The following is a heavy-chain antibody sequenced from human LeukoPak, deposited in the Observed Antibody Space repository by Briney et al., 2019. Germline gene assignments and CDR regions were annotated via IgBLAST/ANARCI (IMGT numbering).Heavy chain of an antibody. CDR3: ARLYCRSSCYGVGASDI. D-gene: IGHD2-2*01. Sequence: SETLSLTCTVSGGSISSSTHYWGWIRQPPGKGLEWMGSIHYSGSTYYNPSLKSRVTISVDMSKNQFSLKLSSVTAADTAVYYWARLYCRSSCYGVGASDICPQGTVVMVSS. J-gene: IGHJ3*02. V-gene: IGHV4-39*01. CDR1: GGSISSSTHY. CDR2: IHYSGST.